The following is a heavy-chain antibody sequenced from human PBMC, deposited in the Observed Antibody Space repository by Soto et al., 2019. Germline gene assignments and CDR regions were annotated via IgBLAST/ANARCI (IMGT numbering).Heavy chain of an antibody. Sequence: QITLNESGPTLVNPTQTLTLTCTFSGFSLTTSGVGVGWIRQSPGKAPEWLALIYWDDDKRYSPSLKSRLTITKDTSKNQVVLTMANLDPADTATYYCAHRVLRTVFGLVTTTAIYFDFWGQGPPVAVSS. D-gene: IGHD3-3*01. V-gene: IGHV2-5*02. CDR2: IYWDDDK. CDR1: GFSLTTSGVG. CDR3: AHRVLRTVFGLVTTTAIYFDF. J-gene: IGHJ4*02.